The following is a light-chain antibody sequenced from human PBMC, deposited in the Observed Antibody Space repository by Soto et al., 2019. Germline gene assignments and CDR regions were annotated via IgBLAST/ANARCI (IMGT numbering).Light chain of an antibody. J-gene: IGLJ1*01. CDR1: SSDVGGYNY. Sequence: QSVLTQPASVSGSPGQSITISCTGTSSDVGGYNYVSWYQQDPGKAPKVMIHDVSNRPSGVSNRFSGSKSGNTASLTISGLQAEDEADYYCSSYTSSSTYVFGTGTKLTVL. CDR3: SSYTSSSTYV. V-gene: IGLV2-14*01. CDR2: DVS.